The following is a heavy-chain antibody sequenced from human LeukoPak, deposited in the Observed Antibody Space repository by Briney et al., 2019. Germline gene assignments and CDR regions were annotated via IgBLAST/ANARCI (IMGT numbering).Heavy chain of an antibody. CDR1: GYTFTSCD. J-gene: IGHJ6*02. Sequence: ASVKVSCKASGYTFTSCDINWVRQATGQGLEWMGWMNPNSGNTGYAQKFQGRVTMTRNTSISTAYMELSSLRSEDTAVYYCARGGYCSSTSCYSYYYYGMDVWGQGTTVTVSS. CDR3: ARGGYCSSTSCYSYYYYGMDV. D-gene: IGHD2-2*03. V-gene: IGHV1-8*01. CDR2: MNPNSGNT.